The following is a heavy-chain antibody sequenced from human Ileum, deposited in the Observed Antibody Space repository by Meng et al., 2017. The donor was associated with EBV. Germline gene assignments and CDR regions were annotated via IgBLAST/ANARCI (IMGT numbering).Heavy chain of an antibody. CDR2: IHHTRGP. D-gene: IGHD2-8*01. CDR1: GDSISNEHW. J-gene: IGHJ4*02. V-gene: IGHV4-4*02. Sequence: QVQLQEPGPGLVGPSGTRSLTCSVSGDSISNEHWWSWVRQSPGKGLEWIGEIHHTRGPNYNPSLKSRVIISVDKSNNHFSLRLSAVTAADTAVYYCASNGAFSLDHWGQGTLVTVSS. CDR3: ASNGAFSLDH.